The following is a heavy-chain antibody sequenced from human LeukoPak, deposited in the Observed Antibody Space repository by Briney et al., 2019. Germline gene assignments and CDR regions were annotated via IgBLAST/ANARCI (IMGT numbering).Heavy chain of an antibody. Sequence: GGSLRLSCAASGFTLSSNALGWVRHPPGKGLEGVSGITGSGGRTWYADSVKGRFTISRDNSKNTLYLQMNSLRAEDTAVYYCARDSLGYCSGGSCLWGWFDPWGQGTLVTVSS. J-gene: IGHJ5*02. V-gene: IGHV3-23*01. CDR3: ARDSLGYCSGGSCLWGWFDP. D-gene: IGHD2-15*01. CDR2: ITGSGGRT. CDR1: GFTLSSNA.